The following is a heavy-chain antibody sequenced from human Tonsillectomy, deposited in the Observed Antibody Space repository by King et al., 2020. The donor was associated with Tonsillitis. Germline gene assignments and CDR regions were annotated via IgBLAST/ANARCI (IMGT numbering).Heavy chain of an antibody. CDR2: IYHSGST. Sequence: QLQLQESGPELVKPSGTLSLTCTVSGGSINSDNWWSWVRQPPGKGLEWIGEIYHSGSTQYNPSLKSRVTISVDKSKNQFSLKLSSVTAADTALYYCARVLRNPRGGWETFDIWGQGTMVTVSS. CDR3: ARVLRNPRGGWETFDI. V-gene: IGHV4-4*02. J-gene: IGHJ3*02. CDR1: GGSINSDNW. D-gene: IGHD6-19*01.